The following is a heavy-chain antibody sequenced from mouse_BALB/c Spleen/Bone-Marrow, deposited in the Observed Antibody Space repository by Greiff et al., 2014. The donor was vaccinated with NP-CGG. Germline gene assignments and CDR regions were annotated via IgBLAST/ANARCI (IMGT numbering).Heavy chain of an antibody. Sequence: EVKLMESGGGLVQPGGSRKLSCAASGFTFSSFGMHWVRRAPEKGLEWVAYISSGSSTIYYADTVKGRFTISRDNPKSTLFLQMTSLRSEDTAMYYCARSPWFAYWGQGTLVTVSA. V-gene: IGHV5-17*02. CDR3: ARSPWFAY. CDR2: ISSGSSTI. J-gene: IGHJ3*01. CDR1: GFTFSSFG.